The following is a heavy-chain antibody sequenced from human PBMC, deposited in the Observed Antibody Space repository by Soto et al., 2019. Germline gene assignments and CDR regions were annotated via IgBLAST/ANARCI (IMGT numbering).Heavy chain of an antibody. J-gene: IGHJ4*02. CDR2: IYDSGST. Sequence: QVQLQESGPGLVKPSETLSLTCTVSGGSIISYYWSWIRQPPGKGLEWIGYIYDSGSTSYNPSLKRRVTISVDTAKNQFSLKLSYVTAADTAVYYCARGGGYYESIVYYGGHYFDYWGQGTPVTVSS. CDR1: GGSIISYY. V-gene: IGHV4-59*01. CDR3: ARGGGYYESIVYYGGHYFDY. D-gene: IGHD3-22*01.